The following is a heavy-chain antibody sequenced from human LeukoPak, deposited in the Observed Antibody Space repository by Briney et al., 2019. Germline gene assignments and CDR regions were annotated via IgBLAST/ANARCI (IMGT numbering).Heavy chain of an antibody. CDR3: ARAAAENGAFRDNWFDP. D-gene: IGHD4/OR15-4a*01. V-gene: IGHV3-30*04. Sequence: GGSLRLPCVASGFTFSRYDVHWVRQAPGKGLEWVAVTSDDGKKKIYADSVKGRFTISRDNSKNTLYLQMSSLRAEDTALYYCARAAAENGAFRDNWFDPWGQGTLVTVSS. CDR2: TSDDGKKK. J-gene: IGHJ5*02. CDR1: GFTFSRYD.